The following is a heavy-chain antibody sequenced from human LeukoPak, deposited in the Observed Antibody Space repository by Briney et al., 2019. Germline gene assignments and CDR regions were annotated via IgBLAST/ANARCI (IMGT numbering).Heavy chain of an antibody. Sequence: GGSLRLSCVASGFTFSSSWMSWVRQAPGNGLEWVANIKQDGSEKYCVDSVKGRFTISRDNAKNSLYLQMNSLRAEDTAVYYCAREAGIPPSTQQWPTSVDYWGQGTLVTVSS. CDR1: GFTFSSSW. J-gene: IGHJ4*02. V-gene: IGHV3-7*03. CDR2: IKQDGSEK. D-gene: IGHD5-18*01. CDR3: AREAGIPPSTQQWPTSVDY.